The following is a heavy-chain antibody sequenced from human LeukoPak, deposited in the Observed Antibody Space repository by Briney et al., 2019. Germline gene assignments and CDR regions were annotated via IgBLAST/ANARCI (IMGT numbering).Heavy chain of an antibody. V-gene: IGHV4-39*02. CDR2: IYYSGST. CDR1: GGSISSSSYY. D-gene: IGHD1-7*01. CDR3: ARDDNWNYAGFSGY. Sequence: PSETLSLTCTVSGGSISSSSYYWDWIRQPPGKGLEWIGSIYYSGSTYYNPSLKSRVTISVDTSKNQFSLKLSSVTAADTAVYYCARDDNWNYAGFSGYWGQGTLVTVSS. J-gene: IGHJ4*02.